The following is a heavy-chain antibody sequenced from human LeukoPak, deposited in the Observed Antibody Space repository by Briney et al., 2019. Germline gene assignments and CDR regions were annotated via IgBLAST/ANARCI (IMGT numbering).Heavy chain of an antibody. CDR1: GGSFSGYY. J-gene: IGHJ4*02. Sequence: SETLSLTCAVYGGSFSGYYWSWIRQPPGKGLEWIGEINHSGSTNYNPSLKSRVTISVDRSKNQFSLKLSSVTAADTAVYYCAKTYYDILTGYRPFDYWGQGTLVTVSS. CDR3: AKTYYDILTGYRPFDY. CDR2: INHSGST. V-gene: IGHV4-34*01. D-gene: IGHD3-9*01.